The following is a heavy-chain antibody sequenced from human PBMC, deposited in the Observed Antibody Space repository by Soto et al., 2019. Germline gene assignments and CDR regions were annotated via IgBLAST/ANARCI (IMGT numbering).Heavy chain of an antibody. CDR2: ISNDGSNK. CDR1: GFTFSSYG. J-gene: IGHJ4*02. CDR3: AKRRGFDY. V-gene: IGHV3-30*18. Sequence: QAQLVESGGGVVQPARSLRLSCVASGFTFSSYGMHWVRQAPGKGLEWVAVISNDGSNKYYADSVKGRFTISRDNSKNTVYLQMNSLRAEDTAVYYCAKRRGFDYWGQGTLVTVSS.